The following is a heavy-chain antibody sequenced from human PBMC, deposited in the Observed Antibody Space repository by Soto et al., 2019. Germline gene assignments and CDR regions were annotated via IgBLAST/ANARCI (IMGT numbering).Heavy chain of an antibody. Sequence: SETLSLTCAVYGGSFSAYYWSWVRQPPGKGLEWIGEITHSESTKYNPSLKSRVTISVDTSKNQFSLKLSSVTAADTAVYYCARQRPTDGRWEFDNYYCMDVWGQGNPVTVSS. J-gene: IGHJ6*02. CDR1: GGSFSAYY. CDR2: ITHSEST. V-gene: IGHV4-34*01. CDR3: ARQRPTDGRWEFDNYYCMDV. D-gene: IGHD1-26*01.